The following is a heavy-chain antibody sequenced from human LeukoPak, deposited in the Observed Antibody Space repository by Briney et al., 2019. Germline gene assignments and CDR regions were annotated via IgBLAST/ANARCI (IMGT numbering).Heavy chain of an antibody. CDR3: ARGGRGAVAGKGERVAGFLDY. CDR1: GFTFSSYA. CDR2: ISYDGSNK. Sequence: GSLRLSCAASGFTFSSYAMHGVRQAPGRGLEGVAVISYDGSNKYYADSVKGRFTISRDNSKNTLYLAMNSLRAEDTAVYYCARGGRGAVAGKGERVAGFLDYWGQGTLVTVSS. D-gene: IGHD6-19*01. J-gene: IGHJ4*02. V-gene: IGHV3-30*04.